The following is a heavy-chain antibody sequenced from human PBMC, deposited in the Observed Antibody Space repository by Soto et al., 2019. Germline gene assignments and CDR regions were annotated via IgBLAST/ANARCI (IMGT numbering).Heavy chain of an antibody. CDR1: GYTFTGYY. V-gene: IGHV1-2*04. CDR2: INPNSGGT. CDR3: ARDYYYDSSGSYGMDV. D-gene: IGHD3-22*01. Sequence: ASVKVSCKASGYTFTGYYMHWVRQAPGQGLEWMGWINPNSGGTNYAQKFQGWVTMTRDTSISTAYMELSRLRSDDTAVYYCARDYYYDSSGSYGMDVWGQGTTVTVSS. J-gene: IGHJ6*02.